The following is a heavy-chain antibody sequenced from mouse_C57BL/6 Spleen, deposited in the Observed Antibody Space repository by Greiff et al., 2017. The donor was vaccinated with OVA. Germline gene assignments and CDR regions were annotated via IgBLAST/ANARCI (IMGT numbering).Heavy chain of an antibody. Sequence: VQLQQSGAELVKPGASVTISCKASGYAFTSYWMNWVKQRPGKGLEWIGQIYPGDGDTNYNGKFKGQATLTVDKSSSTAYLQLSSLTSEDAAVYFCARGSNDQAWFAYWGQGTLVTVSA. V-gene: IGHV1-80*01. CDR1: GYAFTSYW. CDR3: ARGSNDQAWFAY. CDR2: IYPGDGDT. D-gene: IGHD2-12*01. J-gene: IGHJ3*01.